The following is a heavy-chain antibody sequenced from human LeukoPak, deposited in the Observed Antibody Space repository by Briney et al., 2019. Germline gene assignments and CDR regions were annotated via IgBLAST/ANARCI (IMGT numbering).Heavy chain of an antibody. CDR3: SRGLLQFWNGYTADVFDI. CDR2: INTNSGNT. D-gene: IGHD3-3*01. Sequence: ASVKVSCKASGYTLTRYDINWVRQATGQGLEWMGRINTNSGNTDYAQKFQGRVTMTRNTSISTVYMELSSLRSEDTAVYYCSRGLLQFWNGYTADVFDIWGQGTMVTVSS. V-gene: IGHV1-8*01. CDR1: GYTLTRYD. J-gene: IGHJ3*02.